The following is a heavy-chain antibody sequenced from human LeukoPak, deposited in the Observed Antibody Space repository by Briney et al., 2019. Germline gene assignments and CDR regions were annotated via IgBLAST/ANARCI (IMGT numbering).Heavy chain of an antibody. D-gene: IGHD2-2*02. CDR2: INHSGST. V-gene: IGHV4-34*01. Sequence: KASETLSLTCAVYGGSFSGYYWSWIRQPPGKGLEWIGEINHSGSTNYNPSLKSRVTISVDTSKNQFSLKLSSVTAADTAVYYCARGPNCSSTSCYSHDYWGQGTLVTVSP. CDR3: ARGPNCSSTSCYSHDY. J-gene: IGHJ4*02. CDR1: GGSFSGYY.